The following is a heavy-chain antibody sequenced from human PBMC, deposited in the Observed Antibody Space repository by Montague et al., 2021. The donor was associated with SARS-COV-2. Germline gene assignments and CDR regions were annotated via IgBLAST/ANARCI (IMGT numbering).Heavy chain of an antibody. Sequence: FLRLSCAASGFPFSSYAMHWVRQAPGKGLEWVAVISYDGSNKYYADSVKGRFTISRDNSKNTLYLQMNSLRAEDTAVYYCAREEPTWAFDIWGQGTMVTVSS. D-gene: IGHD1-14*01. CDR2: ISYDGSNK. V-gene: IGHV3-30-3*01. CDR1: GFPFSSYA. J-gene: IGHJ3*02. CDR3: AREEPTWAFDI.